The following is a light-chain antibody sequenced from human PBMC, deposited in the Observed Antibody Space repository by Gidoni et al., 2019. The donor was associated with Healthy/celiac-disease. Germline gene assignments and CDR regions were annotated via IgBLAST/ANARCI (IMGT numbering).Light chain of an antibody. CDR3: QQYGSSPRT. Sequence: EIVLTHSPGTLSLSPGERAPLSRRASQSVSSSYLAWYQQKPGQAPRLLIYGASSRATGIPDRFSGSGSGTDFTLTISRLEPEDFAVYYCQQYGSSPRTFGQGTKVEIK. V-gene: IGKV3-20*01. CDR2: GAS. CDR1: QSVSSSY. J-gene: IGKJ1*01.